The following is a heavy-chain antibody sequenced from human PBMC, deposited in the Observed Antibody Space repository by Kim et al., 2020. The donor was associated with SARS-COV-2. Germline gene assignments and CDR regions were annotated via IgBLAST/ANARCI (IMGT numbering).Heavy chain of an antibody. CDR1: GFIFSDYY. CDR3: ARVYHVYDYHDYPYYFDY. V-gene: IGHV3-11*01. CDR2: IRNSGSST. D-gene: IGHD4-17*01. J-gene: IGHJ4*02. Sequence: GGSLRLSCAASGFIFSDYYMSWIRQAPGKGLEWVSHIRNSGSSTYYADSVKGRFTISRDNAKNSLYLQMNSLGADDTAVYYCARVYHVYDYHDYPYYFDYWGQGTLVTVSS.